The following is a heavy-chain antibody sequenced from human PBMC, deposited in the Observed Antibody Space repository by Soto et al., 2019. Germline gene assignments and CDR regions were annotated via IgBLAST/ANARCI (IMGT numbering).Heavy chain of an antibody. Sequence: QVQLQESGPGLVKPSETLSLTCSVSGVSTSNHYWTWIRKPPGQGPEWIGCIYYRGTTNYNASFNRRITISLYTSKNQFSLKLTYVTTADTAVYYCARGGGSPNHDQEFDYRGQGILVTVSS. J-gene: IGHJ4*02. D-gene: IGHD6-19*01. CDR3: ARGGGSPNHDQEFDY. V-gene: IGHV4-59*11. CDR1: GVSTSNHY. CDR2: IYYRGTT.